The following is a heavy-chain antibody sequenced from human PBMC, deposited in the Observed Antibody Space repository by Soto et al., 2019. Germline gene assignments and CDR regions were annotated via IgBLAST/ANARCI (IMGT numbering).Heavy chain of an antibody. V-gene: IGHV3-11*01. J-gene: IGHJ5*02. CDR3: ARKFYHDPTFDR. Sequence: QVQLVESGGGLVKPGGSLRLSCAASGFNFNDYYMNWIRQTPGKGLEWVSSITSGVTTVSYADSVQGRFTISRDDALNSVFLQLHSLRADDTAVYYSARKFYHDPTFDRWGQGILVTVS. CDR1: GFNFNDYY. D-gene: IGHD3-16*01. CDR2: ITSGVTTV.